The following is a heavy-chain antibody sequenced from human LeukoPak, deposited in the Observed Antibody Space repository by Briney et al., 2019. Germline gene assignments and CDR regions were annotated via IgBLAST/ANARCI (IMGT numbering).Heavy chain of an antibody. D-gene: IGHD6-13*01. Sequence: ASVKVSCKASGGTFSSYAISWVRQAPGQGLEWMGGIIPIFGTANYAQKFQGRVTITRDTSASTAYMELSSLRSEDTAVYYCARGIGSSWYKYYFDYWGQGTLVTVSS. CDR1: GGTFSSYA. CDR2: IIPIFGTA. CDR3: ARGIGSSWYKYYFDY. J-gene: IGHJ4*02. V-gene: IGHV1-69*05.